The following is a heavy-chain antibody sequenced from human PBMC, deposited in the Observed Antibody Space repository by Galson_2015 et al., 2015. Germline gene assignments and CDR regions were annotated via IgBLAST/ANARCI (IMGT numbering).Heavy chain of an antibody. Sequence: SLRLSCAASGFTFSSYGMHWVRQAPGKGLEWVAVISYDGSNKYYADSVKGRFTISRDNSKNTLYLQMNSLRAEDTAVYYCAKRSYGDYGLYYYYGMDVWGQGTTVTVSS. V-gene: IGHV3-30*18. D-gene: IGHD4-17*01. CDR1: GFTFSSYG. CDR2: ISYDGSNK. CDR3: AKRSYGDYGLYYYYGMDV. J-gene: IGHJ6*02.